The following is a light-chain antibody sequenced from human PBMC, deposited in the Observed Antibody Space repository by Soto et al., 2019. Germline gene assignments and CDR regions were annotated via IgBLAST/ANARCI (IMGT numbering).Light chain of an antibody. CDR1: QSVSYF. J-gene: IGKJ1*01. V-gene: IGKV3-11*01. CDR3: QQRRNPRT. CDR2: DAS. Sequence: DIVFTQSPSTLSLSPGERATLSCRASQSVSYFLAWYQQKPGQAPRLLIYDASNRATGIPARFSGSGSGTDFTLTISSLEPEDFAVYYCQQRRNPRTFGQGTKVDIK.